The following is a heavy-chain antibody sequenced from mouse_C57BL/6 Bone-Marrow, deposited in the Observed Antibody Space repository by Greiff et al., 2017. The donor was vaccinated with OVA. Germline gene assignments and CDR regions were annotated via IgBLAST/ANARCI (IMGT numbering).Heavy chain of an antibody. CDR1: GYSFTGYF. CDR2: INPYNGDT. Sequence: VQLQQSGPELVKPGDSVKISCKASGYSFTGYFMNWVMQSHGKSLEWIGRINPYNGDTFYNQKFKGKATLTVDKSSSTAHMELRSLTSEDSAVYYCARGGLRPYYAMDYWGQGTSVTVSS. CDR3: ARGGLRPYYAMDY. V-gene: IGHV1-20*01. D-gene: IGHD2-2*01. J-gene: IGHJ4*01.